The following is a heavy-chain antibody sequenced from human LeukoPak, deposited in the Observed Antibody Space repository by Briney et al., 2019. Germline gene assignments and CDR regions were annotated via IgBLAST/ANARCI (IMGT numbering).Heavy chain of an antibody. D-gene: IGHD3-22*01. J-gene: IGHJ4*02. Sequence: PSETLSLTCAVYGGSFSGYYWSWIRQPPGKGLEWIGEINHSGSTNYNPSLKSRVTISVDTSKNQFSLKLSSVTAADTAVYYCAKYYDSSGYWSTPHFDYWGQGTLVNVSS. V-gene: IGHV4-34*01. CDR1: GGSFSGYY. CDR2: INHSGST. CDR3: AKYYDSSGYWSTPHFDY.